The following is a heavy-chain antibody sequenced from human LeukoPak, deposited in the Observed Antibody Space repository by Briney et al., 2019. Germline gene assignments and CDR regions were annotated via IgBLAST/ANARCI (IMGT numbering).Heavy chain of an antibody. J-gene: IGHJ4*02. CDR2: INPKSGGT. CDR3: AKDQQGDLDY. V-gene: IGHV1-2*02. Sequence: GASVKDSCKASGYTFTGYYMHWVRQAPGQGLEWMGWINPKSGGTNYAQKFQGRVTMTRDTSISTAYMELSRLRSDDTAIYYCAKDQQGDLDYWGQGTLVTVSS. D-gene: IGHD6-13*01. CDR1: GYTFTGYY.